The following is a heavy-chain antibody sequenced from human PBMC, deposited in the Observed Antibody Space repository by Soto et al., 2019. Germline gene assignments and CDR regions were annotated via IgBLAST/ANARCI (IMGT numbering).Heavy chain of an antibody. J-gene: IGHJ4*01. CDR3: LGVRAATLAY. V-gene: IGHV4-39*01. CDR1: GGSIKNTNYH. CDR2: LYYRGAT. Sequence: SETLSLTCRASGGSIKNTNYHWGWIRQPPWKGLEWIGTLYYRGATDYNPSLKRRVTISVDTSKNQLSLNLSSLTARDTPVYDGLGVRAATLAYWGQGTLVPVSS. D-gene: IGHD2-15*01.